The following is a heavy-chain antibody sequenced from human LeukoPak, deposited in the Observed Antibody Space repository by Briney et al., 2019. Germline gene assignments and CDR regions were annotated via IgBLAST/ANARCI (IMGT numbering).Heavy chain of an antibody. CDR2: INSDGSST. J-gene: IGHJ5*02. CDR3: AREGGPYCGGDCYSWFDP. Sequence: GGSLRLSCAASGFTFSSYWMHWVRQAPAKGLVWVSRINSDGSSTSYAGSVKGRFTISRDNAKNSLYLQMNSLRAEDTAVYYCAREGGPYCGGDCYSWFDPWGQGTLVTVSS. V-gene: IGHV3-74*01. CDR1: GFTFSSYW. D-gene: IGHD2-21*02.